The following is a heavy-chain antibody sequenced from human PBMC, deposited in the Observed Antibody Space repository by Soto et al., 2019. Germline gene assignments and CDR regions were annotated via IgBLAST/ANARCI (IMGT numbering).Heavy chain of an antibody. D-gene: IGHD3-16*01. CDR1: GGSISSSSYY. Sequence: PSETLSLTCTVSGGSISSSSYYWCWLRQPPGKGLEWIGSIYYSGYTYYNPSLKSRVTISVDTSKNQFSLKLSSVTAADTAVYYCARHNGPLYVGYYYDMDVWGQGTTVT. V-gene: IGHV4-39*01. CDR2: IYYSGYT. CDR3: ARHNGPLYVGYYYDMDV. J-gene: IGHJ6*02.